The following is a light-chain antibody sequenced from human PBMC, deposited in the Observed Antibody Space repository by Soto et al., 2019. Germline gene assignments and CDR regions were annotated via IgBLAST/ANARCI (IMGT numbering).Light chain of an antibody. V-gene: IGKV1-8*01. CDR3: QQSYSTPPT. J-gene: IGKJ4*01. Sequence: AIRITQSPSSLSASTGDRVTITCRASQGISSYLAWYRQKPGKAPKLLIYAASTLPSGVPSRFSGSGAGTDFTLTISCLQSEDFATDYCQQSYSTPPTFCGGTKVDIK. CDR2: AAS. CDR1: QGISSY.